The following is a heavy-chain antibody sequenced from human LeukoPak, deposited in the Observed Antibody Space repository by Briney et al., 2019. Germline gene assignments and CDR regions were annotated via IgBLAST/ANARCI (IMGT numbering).Heavy chain of an antibody. V-gene: IGHV4-61*02. CDR3: ARTPIYYFDNSGYYN. Sequence: SETLSLTCTVSGGSISSNNYSWGWIRQPAGKGLEWIGLIYSSGSTSYNPSLKSRVTMSVDTSKKQFSLRLSSVTAADTAVYYCARTPIYYFDNSGYYNWGQGTLVTVSS. CDR1: GGSISSNNYS. CDR2: IYSSGST. D-gene: IGHD3-22*01. J-gene: IGHJ4*02.